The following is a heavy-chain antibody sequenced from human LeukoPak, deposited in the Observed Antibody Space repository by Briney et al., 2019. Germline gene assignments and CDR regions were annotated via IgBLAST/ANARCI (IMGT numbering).Heavy chain of an antibody. J-gene: IGHJ4*02. V-gene: IGHV4-34*01. CDR1: GGSFSGYY. Sequence: SETLSLTCAVYGGSFSGYYWSWIRQPPGKGLEWIGEINHSGSTNYNPSLKSRVTMSVDTSKNQFSLKLSSVTAADTAVYYCARVFETGDVYEFDYWGQGTLVTVSS. CDR2: INHSGST. D-gene: IGHD7-27*01. CDR3: ARVFETGDVYEFDY.